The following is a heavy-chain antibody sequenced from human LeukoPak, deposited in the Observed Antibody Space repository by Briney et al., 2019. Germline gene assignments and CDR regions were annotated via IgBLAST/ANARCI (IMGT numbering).Heavy chain of an antibody. CDR2: ISGSGGST. CDR1: GFTFSSYA. Sequence: GGSLRLSCAASGFTFSSYAMSWVRQAPGKGLEWVSGISGSGGSTYYADSVKGRFTISRDNSKNTLYLQMNSLRAEDTAVYYCAKVIAPTYYYDSSGYGDAFDIWGQGTMVTVSS. J-gene: IGHJ3*02. V-gene: IGHV3-23*01. CDR3: AKVIAPTYYYDSSGYGDAFDI. D-gene: IGHD3-22*01.